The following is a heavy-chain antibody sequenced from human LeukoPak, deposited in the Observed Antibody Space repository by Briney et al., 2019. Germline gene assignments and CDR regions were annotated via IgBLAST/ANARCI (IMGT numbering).Heavy chain of an antibody. D-gene: IGHD6-19*01. CDR1: GFTFSSYA. V-gene: IGHV3-23*01. CDR2: ISGSGGST. CDR3: AKVAGIAVAGTWGVYYYYGMDV. J-gene: IGHJ6*02. Sequence: PGGSLRLSCAASGFTFSSYAMSWVRQAPGKGLEWVSAISGSGGSTYYADSVKGRFTISRDNSKNTLYLQMNSLRAEDTAVYYCAKVAGIAVAGTWGVYYYYGMDVWGQGTTVTVSS.